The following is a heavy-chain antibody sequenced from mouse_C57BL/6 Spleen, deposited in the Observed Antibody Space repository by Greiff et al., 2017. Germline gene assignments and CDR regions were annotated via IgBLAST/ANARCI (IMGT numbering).Heavy chain of an antibody. Sequence: VQLQQPGAELVKPGASVKMSCKASGYTFTSYWITWVKQRPGQGLEWIGDIYPGSGSTNYNEKFKSKATLTVDTSSSTAYMQLSSLTSEDSAVYYGARDDGYCVRAMDYWGQGTSVTVSS. D-gene: IGHD2-3*01. CDR2: IYPGSGST. CDR3: ARDDGYCVRAMDY. V-gene: IGHV1-55*01. J-gene: IGHJ4*01. CDR1: GYTFTSYW.